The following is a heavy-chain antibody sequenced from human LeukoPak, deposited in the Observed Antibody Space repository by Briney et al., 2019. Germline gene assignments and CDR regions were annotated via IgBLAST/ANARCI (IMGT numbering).Heavy chain of an antibody. CDR3: ARPQEDCSSTSCYPFWFDP. D-gene: IGHD2-2*01. CDR2: VSAYNGNT. J-gene: IGHJ5*02. CDR1: GYTFTSYG. Sequence: ASVKVSCKASGYTFTSYGISWVRQAPGQGLEGMGWVSAYNGNTNYAQKLQGRVTMTTDTSTSTAYMELRSLRSDDTAVYYCARPQEDCSSTSCYPFWFDPWGQGTLVTVSS. V-gene: IGHV1-18*01.